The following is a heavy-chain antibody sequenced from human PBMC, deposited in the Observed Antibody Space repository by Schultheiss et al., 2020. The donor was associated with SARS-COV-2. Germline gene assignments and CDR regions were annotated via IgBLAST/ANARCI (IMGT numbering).Heavy chain of an antibody. CDR2: IIPIFVTA. CDR3: ARDAPQLEWPNYYGMDV. CDR1: GGTFSSYA. Sequence: SVKVSCKVSGGTFSSYAISWVRQAPGQGLEWMGGIIPIFVTANYAQKFQDRVTMTTDTSTSTVYMELRSLTSDDTAVYYCARDAPQLEWPNYYGMDVWGQGTTVTVSS. J-gene: IGHJ6*02. V-gene: IGHV1-69*05. D-gene: IGHD3-3*01.